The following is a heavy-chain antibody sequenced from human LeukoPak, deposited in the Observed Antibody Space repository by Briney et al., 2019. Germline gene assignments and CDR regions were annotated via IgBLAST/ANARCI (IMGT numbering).Heavy chain of an antibody. D-gene: IGHD6-6*01. J-gene: IGHJ4*02. Sequence: ASVKVSCKASGYTFTGYYMHWVRQAPGQGLEWMGWINPNSGGTNYAQKFQGRVSMTRDTSISTAYMELSRLRSDDTAVYYCARFFSRPRYFDYWGQGTLVTVSS. CDR1: GYTFTGYY. V-gene: IGHV1-2*02. CDR2: INPNSGGT. CDR3: ARFFSRPRYFDY.